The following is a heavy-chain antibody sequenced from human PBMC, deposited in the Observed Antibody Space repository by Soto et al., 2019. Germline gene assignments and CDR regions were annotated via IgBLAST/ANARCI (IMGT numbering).Heavy chain of an antibody. CDR2: ISSSSSYI. V-gene: IGHV3-21*01. D-gene: IGHD1-7*01. CDR3: ARVLGTTDAFDI. CDR1: RFTFSSYS. Sequence: EVQLVESGGGLVKPGGSLRLSCAASRFTFSSYSMNWVRQAPGKGLEWVSSISSSSSYIYYADSVKGRFTISRDNAKNSLYLQMNSLRAEDTAVYYCARVLGTTDAFDIWGQGTMVTVSS. J-gene: IGHJ3*02.